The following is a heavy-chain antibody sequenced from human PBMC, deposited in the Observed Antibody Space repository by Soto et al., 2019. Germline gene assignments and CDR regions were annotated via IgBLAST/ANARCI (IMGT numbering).Heavy chain of an antibody. CDR2: IYPGDSDT. V-gene: IGHV5-51*03. D-gene: IGHD3-16*02. J-gene: IGHJ2*01. Sequence: GESLKISCKGSGYSFTSYWIGWVRQMPGKGLEWMGIIYPGDSDTRYSPSFQGLVTISVDKSISTAYLQWNSLKASDTAMYYCARIIADWYFDLWGRGTLVTVSS. CDR1: GYSFTSYW. CDR3: ARIIADWYFDL.